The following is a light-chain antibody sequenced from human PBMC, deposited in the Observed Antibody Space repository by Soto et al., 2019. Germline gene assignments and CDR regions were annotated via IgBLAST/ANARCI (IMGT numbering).Light chain of an antibody. CDR2: DAS. CDR1: QNINNY. CDR3: QQYENLPT. V-gene: IGKV1-33*01. J-gene: IGKJ5*01. Sequence: IQVTQSPSSLSASLVDRVSITCQSSQNINNYLNWYQQKPGRAPKLLIYDASNLEAGVPSRFRGSGSGTDFTFTISRLQPEDIATYYCQQYENLPTFGQGTRLEI.